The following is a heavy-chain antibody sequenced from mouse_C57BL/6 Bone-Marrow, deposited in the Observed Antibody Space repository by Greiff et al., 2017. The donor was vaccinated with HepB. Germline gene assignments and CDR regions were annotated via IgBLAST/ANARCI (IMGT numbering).Heavy chain of an antibody. CDR2: IDPETGGT. CDR1: GYTFTDYE. J-gene: IGHJ3*01. V-gene: IGHV1-15*01. Sequence: VQLQQSGAELVRPGASVTLSCKASGYTFTDYEMHWVKQTPVHGLEWIGAIDPETGGTAYNQKFKGKAILTADKSSSTAYMGLRSLTSEDSAVYYCTRVGYYDPCFAYWGQGTLVTVSA. D-gene: IGHD2-4*01. CDR3: TRVGYYDPCFAY.